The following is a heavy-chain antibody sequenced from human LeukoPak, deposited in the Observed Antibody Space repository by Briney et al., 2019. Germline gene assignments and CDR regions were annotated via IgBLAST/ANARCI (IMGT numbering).Heavy chain of an antibody. CDR1: GFTFSDYY. CDR2: ISSSGSTI. J-gene: IGHJ6*02. V-gene: IGHV3-11*01. D-gene: IGHD2-15*01. CDR3: ARAGCSGGSCFKSYYYYYGMDV. Sequence: GGSLRLSCAASGFTFSDYYMSWIRQAPGKGLEWVSYISSSGSTIYYADSVKGRFTISRDNAKNSLYLQMNSLRAEDTAVYYCARAGCSGGSCFKSYYYYYGMDVWGQGTTVTVSS.